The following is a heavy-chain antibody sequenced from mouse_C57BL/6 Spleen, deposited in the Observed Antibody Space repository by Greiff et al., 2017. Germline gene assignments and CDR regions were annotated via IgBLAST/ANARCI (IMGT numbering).Heavy chain of an antibody. CDR1: GYTFTSYW. CDR2: IDPSDSYT. V-gene: IGHV1-69*01. Sequence: QVQLQQPGAELVMPGASVKLSCKASGYTFTSYWMHWVKQRPGQGLEWIGEIDPSDSYTTYNQKFKGKSTLTVDKSSSTAYMQLSSLTSEDSAVXYCARDYGGSGYFDVWGTGTTVTVSS. D-gene: IGHD1-1*01. CDR3: ARDYGGSGYFDV. J-gene: IGHJ1*03.